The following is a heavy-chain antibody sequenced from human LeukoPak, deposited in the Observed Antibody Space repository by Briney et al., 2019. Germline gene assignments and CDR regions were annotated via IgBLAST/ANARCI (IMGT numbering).Heavy chain of an antibody. V-gene: IGHV3-74*03. CDR3: AREIGSGWIDY. CDR1: GFTFSNYW. J-gene: IGHJ4*02. Sequence: PGGSLRLSCAASGFTFSNYWMHWVRQAPGKGLVWVSRINSDGSSTTYADSVKGRFTISRDNAKNSLYLQMNSLRAEDTAVYYCAREIGSGWIDYWGQGTLVTVSS. D-gene: IGHD6-19*01. CDR2: INSDGSST.